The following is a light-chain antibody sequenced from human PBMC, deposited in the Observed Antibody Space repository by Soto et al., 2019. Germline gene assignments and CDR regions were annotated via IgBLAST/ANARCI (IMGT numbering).Light chain of an antibody. CDR2: GAS. J-gene: IGKJ5*01. V-gene: IGKV1-9*01. Sequence: VTITCRASPAIASFLAWYQQKPGTAPKLLIYGASTLQSGVPSRFSGSGSGTDFTLTISSLEPEDFALYYCQQRSNWPITFGQGTRLEIK. CDR1: PAIASF. CDR3: QQRSNWPIT.